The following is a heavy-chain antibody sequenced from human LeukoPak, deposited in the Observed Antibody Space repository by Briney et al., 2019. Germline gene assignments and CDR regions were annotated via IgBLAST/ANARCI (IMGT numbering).Heavy chain of an antibody. Sequence: ASVKVSCKASGGTFSSYAISWVRQAPGQGLEWMGRIIPIFGTANYAQKFQGRVTITTDESTSTAYMELSSLRSEDTAVCYCAGDFWSGYRNWFDPWGQGTLVTVSS. D-gene: IGHD3-3*01. CDR1: GGTFSSYA. J-gene: IGHJ5*02. V-gene: IGHV1-69*05. CDR3: AGDFWSGYRNWFDP. CDR2: IIPIFGTA.